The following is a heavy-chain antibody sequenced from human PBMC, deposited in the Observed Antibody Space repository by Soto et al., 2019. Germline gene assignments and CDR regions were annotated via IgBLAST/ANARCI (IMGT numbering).Heavy chain of an antibody. CDR2: IWYDGSNK. CDR1: GFTFSSYG. J-gene: IGHJ3*02. CDR3: ARSRGGWAFDI. D-gene: IGHD2-15*01. V-gene: IGHV3-33*01. Sequence: GGSLRLSCAASGFTFSSYGMHWVRQAPGKGLEWVAVIWYDGSNKYYADSVKGRFTISRDNSKNTLYLQMNSLRAEDTAVYYCARSRGGWAFDIWGQGTMVTVSS.